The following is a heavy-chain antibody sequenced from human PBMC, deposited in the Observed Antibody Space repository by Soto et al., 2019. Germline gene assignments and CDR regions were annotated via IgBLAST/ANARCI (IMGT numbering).Heavy chain of an antibody. Sequence: PSETLSLTCAVSGGSISSNYWCSWVRQPPGRGLEWIGYIYHSGSTDYNPSLKSRVTISFDASKNQISLHLRSATAADAAVYYCARDLKEYCSDGKCNWFDPWGQGTLVTVSS. J-gene: IGHJ5*02. V-gene: IGHV4-4*02. CDR1: GGSISSNYW. D-gene: IGHD2-15*01. CDR2: IYHSGST. CDR3: ARDLKEYCSDGKCNWFDP.